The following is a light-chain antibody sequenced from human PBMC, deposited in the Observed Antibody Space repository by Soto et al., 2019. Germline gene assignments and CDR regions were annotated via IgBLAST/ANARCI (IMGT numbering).Light chain of an antibody. CDR3: VQDYDYPLT. V-gene: IGKV1-6*01. J-gene: IGKJ4*01. CDR2: AAS. Sequence: AIQMTQSPSSLSASVGDRVTITCRASQGIRNDLGWYQQKPGKAPKLLIYAASTLPSGVPSRFSGSGSGTDFTLTIGSLQPEYVATYYCVQDYDYPLTFGGGTKVEIK. CDR1: QGIRND.